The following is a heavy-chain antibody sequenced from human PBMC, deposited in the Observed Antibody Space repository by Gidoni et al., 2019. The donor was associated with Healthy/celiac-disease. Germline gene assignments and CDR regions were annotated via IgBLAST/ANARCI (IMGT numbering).Heavy chain of an antibody. Sequence: QVQLQQWGAGLLKPSETLSLTCAGYVGAFSGYYWTWIRQPPGKGLEWIGEINHSGSTNYNPYLKSRVTISVDTSKNQFYLKLSSVTAADTAVYYCARLAYSSGWYYYYGMDVWGQGTTVTVSS. CDR1: VGAFSGYY. D-gene: IGHD6-19*01. V-gene: IGHV4-34*01. J-gene: IGHJ6*02. CDR3: ARLAYSSGWYYYYGMDV. CDR2: INHSGST.